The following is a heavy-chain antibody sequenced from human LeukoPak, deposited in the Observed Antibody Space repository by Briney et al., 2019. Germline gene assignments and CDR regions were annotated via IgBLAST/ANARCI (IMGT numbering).Heavy chain of an antibody. Sequence: GALRLSCAAAGFSFSGRWMNWVRQAPGEGLEGVANIKQDGSGKFYVDSVKGRFTISRDNAKNSLYLQMDSLSAEDTALYYCASGAGYLIQNWGQGTLVTVSS. J-gene: IGHJ4*02. V-gene: IGHV3-7*03. CDR1: GFSFSGRW. CDR2: IKQDGSGK. D-gene: IGHD3-16*01. CDR3: ASGAGYLIQN.